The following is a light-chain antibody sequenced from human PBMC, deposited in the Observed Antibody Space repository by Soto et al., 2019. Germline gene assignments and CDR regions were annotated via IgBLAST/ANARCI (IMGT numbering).Light chain of an antibody. CDR1: SSDVGGYNY. CDR2: DVS. J-gene: IGLJ2*01. CDR3: RSYTSSSTLV. V-gene: IGLV2-14*01. Sequence: QSVLTQPASVSGSPGQSITISCTGTSSDVGGYNYVSWYQQHPGKAPKLMIYDVSNRPSGVSNRFSGSKSGNTASLTISGLHAEDEADYYCRSYTSSSTLVFGGGTKVTLL.